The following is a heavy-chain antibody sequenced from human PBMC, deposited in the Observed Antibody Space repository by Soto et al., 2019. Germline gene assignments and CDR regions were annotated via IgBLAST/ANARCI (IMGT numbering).Heavy chain of an antibody. D-gene: IGHD6-13*01. CDR3: ARGYEPLATAGVYAFDI. CDR1: GYTFTSYG. Sequence: QVQLVQSGAEVKKPGASVKVSCKASGYTFTSYGISWVRQAPGQGLEWMGWISAYNGNTNYAQKLQGRVTMTTDTSTSTADMEVRSLRADDAAVYYCARGYEPLATAGVYAFDIWGQGTMVTVSS. V-gene: IGHV1-18*01. J-gene: IGHJ3*02. CDR2: ISAYNGNT.